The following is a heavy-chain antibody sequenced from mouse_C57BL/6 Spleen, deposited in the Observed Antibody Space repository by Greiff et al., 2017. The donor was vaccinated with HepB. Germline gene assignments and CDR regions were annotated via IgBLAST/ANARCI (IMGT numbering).Heavy chain of an antibody. CDR2: IYPRSGNT. CDR1: GYTFTSYG. D-gene: IGHD2-1*01. V-gene: IGHV1-81*01. CDR3: ARSGNYYAIDY. J-gene: IGHJ4*01. Sequence: QVQLQQSGAELARPGASVKLSCKASGYTFTSYGISWVKQRTGQGLEWIGEIYPRSGNTYYNEKFKGKATLTADKSSSTAYMELRSLTSEDSAVYFCARSGNYYAIDYWGQGTSVTVSS.